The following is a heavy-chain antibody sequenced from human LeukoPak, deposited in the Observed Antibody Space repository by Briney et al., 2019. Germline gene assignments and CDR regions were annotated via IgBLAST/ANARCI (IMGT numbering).Heavy chain of an antibody. CDR3: ARDRSYAVNQGGWLDP. CDR2: TSDDGRKK. V-gene: IGHV3-30*01. Sequence: GGSLRLSCVASGFTFSNFAIRWVRQGPGKGLEWVAVTSDDGRKKYYADSVKGRFTISRDNSKNTLYLQMNSLRTDDTAIYYCARDRSYAVNQGGWLDPWGQGTLVSVSS. J-gene: IGHJ5*02. D-gene: IGHD2-2*01. CDR1: GFTFSNFA.